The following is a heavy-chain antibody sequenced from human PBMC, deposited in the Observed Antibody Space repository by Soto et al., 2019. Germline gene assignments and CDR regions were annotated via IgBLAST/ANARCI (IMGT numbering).Heavy chain of an antibody. CDR1: GDTLTRYY. Sequence: ASVKVSCKLSGDTLTRYYIHWVRQAPGQGLEWMGRINANSGDIRYAQIFQGRVTMTRDTSINTAYMELSRLRSDDTAVYYCARGGGSSFFDYWGQGILVTVPQ. D-gene: IGHD2-2*01. CDR2: INANSGDI. J-gene: IGHJ4*02. CDR3: ARGGGSSFFDY. V-gene: IGHV1-2*06.